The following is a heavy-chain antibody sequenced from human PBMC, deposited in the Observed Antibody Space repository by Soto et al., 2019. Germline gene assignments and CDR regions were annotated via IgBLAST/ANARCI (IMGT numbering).Heavy chain of an antibody. CDR1: GGSISSYY. CDR2: IYYSGST. J-gene: IGHJ6*02. CDR3: ARRGRDYYYYGMDV. Sequence: SETLSLTSTVSGGSISSYYWRWIRQPPGKGLEWIGYIYYSGSTNYNPSLKSRVTISVDTSKNQFSLKLSSVTAADTAVYYCARRGRDYYYYGMDVWGQGTTVT. V-gene: IGHV4-59*08.